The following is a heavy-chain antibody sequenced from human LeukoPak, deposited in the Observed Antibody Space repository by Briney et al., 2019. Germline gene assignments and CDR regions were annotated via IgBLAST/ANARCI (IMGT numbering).Heavy chain of an antibody. CDR3: AKASWVSSADAVL. V-gene: IGHV3-23*01. Sequence: HTGGSLRLSCVASGFIFRDYAMSWVRQAPAGGLEWVSSLRGDGETFYTDSVKGRFTLSRDHSRNTVYLQLSNLRVEDTAVYYCAKASWVSSADAVLWGQGTLVTVS. J-gene: IGHJ4*02. CDR1: GFIFRDYA. D-gene: IGHD3-16*01. CDR2: LRGDGET.